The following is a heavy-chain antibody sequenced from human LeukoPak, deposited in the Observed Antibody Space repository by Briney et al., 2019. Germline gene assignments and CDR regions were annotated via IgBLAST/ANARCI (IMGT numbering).Heavy chain of an antibody. Sequence: PGGSLRLSCAASGFTFSSYSMNWVRQAPGKGLEWVSSISSSSSYIYYADSVKGRFTISRDNAKNSLYLQMNSLRAEDTAVYYCARDVGAVRGEVYFDYWGQGTLVTVSS. V-gene: IGHV3-21*01. CDR2: ISSSSSYI. D-gene: IGHD3-10*01. CDR1: GFTFSSYS. J-gene: IGHJ4*02. CDR3: ARDVGAVRGEVYFDY.